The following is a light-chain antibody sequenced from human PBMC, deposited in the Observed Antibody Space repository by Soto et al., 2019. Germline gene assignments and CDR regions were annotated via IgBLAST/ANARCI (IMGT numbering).Light chain of an antibody. CDR3: QQRSNWPLT. V-gene: IGKV3-11*01. Sequence: EIVLTQSPATLSLSPGERATLSCSASQTVSSYLAWYQQKPGQAPRLLIYDASNRATGIPARFSGSGSGTDFTLTISSLEPEDFAVYYCQQRSNWPLTFGGGTPVEIK. CDR1: QTVSSY. J-gene: IGKJ4*01. CDR2: DAS.